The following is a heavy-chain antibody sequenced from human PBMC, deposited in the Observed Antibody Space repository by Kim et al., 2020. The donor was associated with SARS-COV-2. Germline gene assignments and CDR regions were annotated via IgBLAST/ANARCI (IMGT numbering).Heavy chain of an antibody. CDR3: ARDFWAELVGFGMDV. Sequence: DPGQGRFTISRDNSKNTLYLQMNSLRAEDTAVYYCARDFWAELVGFGMDVWGQGTTVTVSS. V-gene: IGHV3-30*01. J-gene: IGHJ6*02. D-gene: IGHD6-13*01.